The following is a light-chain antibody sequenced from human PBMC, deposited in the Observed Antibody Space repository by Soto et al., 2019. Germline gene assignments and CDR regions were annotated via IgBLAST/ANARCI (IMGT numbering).Light chain of an antibody. CDR1: SSDVGSYNY. V-gene: IGLV2-14*01. CDR2: EVS. CDR3: SSYTSSSTR. J-gene: IGLJ1*01. Sequence: QSALTQPASVSGSPGQSITISCTGTSSDVGSYNYVSWYQQLPGKSPKLMIYEVSDRPSGISSRFSGSKSGNTASLTISGLQTEDEADYYCSSYTSSSTRFGTGTKVTVL.